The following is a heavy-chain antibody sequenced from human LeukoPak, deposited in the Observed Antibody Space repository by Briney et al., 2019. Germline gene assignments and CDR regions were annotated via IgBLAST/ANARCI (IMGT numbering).Heavy chain of an antibody. Sequence: ASVKVSCKASGYTFTGYYMHWVRQAPGQGLEWMGWINPNSGGTNYAQKFQGRVTMTRDTSISTAYMELSRLRSDDTAVYYCARDSGIADTWAYDFDYWGQGTLVTVSS. CDR2: INPNSGGT. CDR1: GYTFTGYY. V-gene: IGHV1-2*02. CDR3: ARDSGIADTWAYDFDY. D-gene: IGHD1-14*01. J-gene: IGHJ4*02.